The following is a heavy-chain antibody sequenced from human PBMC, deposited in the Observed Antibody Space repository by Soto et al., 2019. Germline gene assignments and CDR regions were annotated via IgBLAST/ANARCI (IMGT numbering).Heavy chain of an antibody. Sequence: SVKVSCKASGGTFSSYAISWVRQAPGQGLEWMGGIIPIFGTANYAQKFQGRVTITADESTSTAYMELSSLRSEDTAVYYCASWSWSSPYAFDIWGQGTMVTVSS. CDR3: ASWSWSSPYAFDI. J-gene: IGHJ3*02. D-gene: IGHD1-26*01. CDR2: IIPIFGTA. CDR1: GGTFSSYA. V-gene: IGHV1-69*13.